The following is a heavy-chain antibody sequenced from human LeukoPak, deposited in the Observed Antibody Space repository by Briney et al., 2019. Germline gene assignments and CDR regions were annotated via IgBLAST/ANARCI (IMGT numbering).Heavy chain of an antibody. D-gene: IGHD3-10*02. CDR2: ISSGGSTI. V-gene: IGHV3-48*03. CDR3: AELGITMIGGV. Sequence: GGSLRRSCAASGFTFSSYERDWVRQAPGKGLEGVSYISSGGSTIDYADSVKGRFTMSRDNAKNSLYLQMNSLRAEDTAVYYCAELGITMIGGVWGKGTTVTVSS. CDR1: GFTFSSYE. J-gene: IGHJ6*04.